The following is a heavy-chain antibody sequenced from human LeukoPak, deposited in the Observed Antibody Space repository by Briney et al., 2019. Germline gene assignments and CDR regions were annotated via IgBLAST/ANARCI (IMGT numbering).Heavy chain of an antibody. CDR2: ISYDGSNK. Sequence: GGSLRLSCAASGFTFSSYGMHWVRQAPGKGLEWVAVISYDGSNKYYADSVKGRFTISRDNSKNMLYLQMNSLRAEDTAVYYCARDHYGLTSYPNPWGQGTLVTVSS. V-gene: IGHV3-30*03. CDR3: ARDHYGLTSYPNP. D-gene: IGHD3-10*01. J-gene: IGHJ5*02. CDR1: GFTFSSYG.